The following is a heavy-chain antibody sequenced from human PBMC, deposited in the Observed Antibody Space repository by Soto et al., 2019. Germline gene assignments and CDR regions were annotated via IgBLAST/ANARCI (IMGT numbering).Heavy chain of an antibody. D-gene: IGHD3-10*01. Sequence: VQLVESGGGVVQPGRSLRLSCAASGFTFSSHSIQWVRQAPGKGLEWVAVISYDGSIKYYADSVKGRFTISRDNSKNTAYLQMNSLRAEDTAVFYCAREWSTSGDLDYWGQGTLVIVSS. J-gene: IGHJ4*02. CDR3: AREWSTSGDLDY. CDR2: ISYDGSIK. V-gene: IGHV3-30-3*01. CDR1: GFTFSSHS.